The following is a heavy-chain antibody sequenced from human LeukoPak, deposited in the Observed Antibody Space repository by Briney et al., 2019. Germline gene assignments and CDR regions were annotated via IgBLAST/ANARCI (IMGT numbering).Heavy chain of an antibody. V-gene: IGHV4-39*01. CDR1: GGSISSGSYC. J-gene: IGHJ5*02. CDR2: IYYSATT. Sequence: NPSETLSLTCTVSGGSISSGSYCWSWIRQPAGKGLEWIGRIYYSATTYYNPSLKSRVSISVDTSKNQFSLKLSSVSAADTAVYYCARSSGYLFDPWGQGILVTVSS. D-gene: IGHD3-22*01. CDR3: ARSSGYLFDP.